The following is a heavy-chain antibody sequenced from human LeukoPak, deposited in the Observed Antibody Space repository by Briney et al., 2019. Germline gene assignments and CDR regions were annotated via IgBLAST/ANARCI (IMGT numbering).Heavy chain of an antibody. V-gene: IGHV5-51*01. CDR2: VYPDDSAA. D-gene: IGHD3-16*01. J-gene: IGHJ4*02. CDR3: ARSRVWGDSRWAFDY. CDR1: GYSFSSFW. Sequence: GEPLKISCQGSGYSFSSFWVGWGRQTPGKGLEWMGVVYPDDSAARYSPSFQGQITFSADKSLDTAYLQWSSLRASDTGIYFCARSRVWGDSRWAFDYWGQGTPVTVSS.